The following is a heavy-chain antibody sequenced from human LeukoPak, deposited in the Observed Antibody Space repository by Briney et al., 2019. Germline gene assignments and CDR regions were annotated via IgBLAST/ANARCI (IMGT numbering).Heavy chain of an antibody. CDR3: ARGFYCSSTSCYYWFDP. D-gene: IGHD2-2*01. CDR2: MNPNSGNT. V-gene: IGHV1-8*03. J-gene: IGHJ5*02. Sequence: GASVKVSCKASGHTFTSYDINWVRQATGQGLEWMGWMNPNSGNTGYAQKFQGRVTITRNTSISTAYMELSSLRSEDTAVYYCARGFYCSSTSCYYWFDPWGQGTLVTVSS. CDR1: GHTFTSYD.